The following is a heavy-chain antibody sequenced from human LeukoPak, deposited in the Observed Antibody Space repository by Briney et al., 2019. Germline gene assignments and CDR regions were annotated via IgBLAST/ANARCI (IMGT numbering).Heavy chain of an antibody. CDR2: VYHSGTT. CDR1: GGAISGTSYY. D-gene: IGHD3-22*01. CDR3: ARKPIVNSAWYYFDY. J-gene: IGHJ4*02. Sequence: SETLSLTCTVSGGAISGTSYYWGWIRQSPGKGLEWIGSVYHSGTTYENPSLRSRVTLSVDTSKNQFSLELSSVTAADTAVYYCARKPIVNSAWYYFDYWGQGTLVTVSS. V-gene: IGHV4-39*07.